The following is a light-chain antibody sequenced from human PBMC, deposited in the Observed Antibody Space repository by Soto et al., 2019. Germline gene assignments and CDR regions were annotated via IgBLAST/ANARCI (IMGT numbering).Light chain of an antibody. CDR1: QSVSSSY. CDR2: GAS. CDR3: QQYDDSIT. J-gene: IGKJ5*01. Sequence: EIVLTQSPDTVSLSPGETATLSCRASQSVSSSYIAWYQQKPGRAPRLLIYGASNRATGIPDRFSGSGSGRDFTLTITSLEPEDFAVFYCQQYDDSITFGQGTRLEIE. V-gene: IGKV3-20*01.